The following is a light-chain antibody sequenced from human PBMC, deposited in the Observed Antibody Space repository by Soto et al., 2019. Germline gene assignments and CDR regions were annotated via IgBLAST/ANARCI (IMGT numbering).Light chain of an antibody. CDR1: SGHSNYA. Sequence: QPVLTQSPSASASLGASVKLTCTLSSGHSNYAIAWHQQQPEKGPRYLMKVNSGGSHIKGDGIPDRFSGSSSGAERYLFISSLQSEDEADYDCQTWGTGSAIVVFGGGTKLTVL. CDR2: VNSGGSH. CDR3: QTWGTGSAIVV. V-gene: IGLV4-69*01. J-gene: IGLJ7*01.